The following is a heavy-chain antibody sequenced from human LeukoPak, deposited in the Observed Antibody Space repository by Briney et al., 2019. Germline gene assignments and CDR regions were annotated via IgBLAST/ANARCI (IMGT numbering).Heavy chain of an antibody. D-gene: IGHD2-2*02. J-gene: IGHJ4*02. CDR2: IRAYNGNT. Sequence: ASVKVSCTASGYTFTSYGISWVRQAPGHGLEWMGWIRAYNGNTNYAQKLQGRVTMTTDTSTSTAYMELRSLRSDDTAVYYCARYCSSTSCYTLDYWSQGTLVTVSS. CDR1: GYTFTSYG. V-gene: IGHV1-18*01. CDR3: ARYCSSTSCYTLDY.